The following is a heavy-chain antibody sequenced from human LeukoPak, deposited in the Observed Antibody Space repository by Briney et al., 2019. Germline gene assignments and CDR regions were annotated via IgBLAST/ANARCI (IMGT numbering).Heavy chain of an antibody. J-gene: IGHJ6*02. CDR1: GFTFSSYA. CDR2: ISGSGGGT. V-gene: IGHV3-23*01. CDR3: TTTVTSPIRYYYYGMDV. Sequence: GGSLRLSCAASGFTFSSYAMSWVRQAPGKGLEWVSAISGSGGGTYYADSVKGRFTISRDNSKNTLYLQMNSLRAEDTAVYYCTTTVTSPIRYYYYGMDVWGQGTTVTVSS. D-gene: IGHD4-17*01.